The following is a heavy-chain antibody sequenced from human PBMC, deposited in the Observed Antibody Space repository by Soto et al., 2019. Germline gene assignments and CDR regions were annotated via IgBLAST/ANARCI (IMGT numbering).Heavy chain of an antibody. CDR1: GFTFSSYS. CDR3: ARDANYIAARPGWFDP. Sequence: PGGSLRLSCAASGFTFSSYSMNWVRQAPGKGLEWVSSISSSSSYIYYADSVKGRFTISRDNAKNSLYLQMNSLRAEDTAVYYCARDANYIAARPGWFDPWGQGTLVTVSS. CDR2: ISSSSSYI. D-gene: IGHD6-6*01. V-gene: IGHV3-21*01. J-gene: IGHJ5*02.